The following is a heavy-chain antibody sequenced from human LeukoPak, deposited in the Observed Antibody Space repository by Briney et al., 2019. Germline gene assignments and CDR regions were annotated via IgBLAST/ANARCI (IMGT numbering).Heavy chain of an antibody. CDR3: ARDSQEFFQH. Sequence: GGSLRLSCAASGFTFDNYAIHWVGQAPGKGWEWVSLISGDGGSTYYADSMKGRFTISGDNSKNSLYLQMNSLRTEDTALYYCARDSQEFFQHWGQGTLVTVSS. V-gene: IGHV3-43*02. J-gene: IGHJ1*01. CDR2: ISGDGGST. CDR1: GFTFDNYA.